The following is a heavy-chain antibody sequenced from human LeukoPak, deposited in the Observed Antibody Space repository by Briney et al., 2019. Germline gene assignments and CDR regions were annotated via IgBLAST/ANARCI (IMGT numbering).Heavy chain of an antibody. V-gene: IGHV1-2*02. J-gene: IGHJ4*02. CDR1: GYTFTSYY. CDR3: ASGSSYDSSGRGFDY. CDR2: INPNSGVT. D-gene: IGHD3-22*01. Sequence: ASVKVSCKASGYTFTSYYMHWVRQAPGQGLEWMGWINPNSGVTNYAQKFQGRVTMTRDTSISTAYMELSRLRFDDTAVYYCASGSSYDSSGRGFDYWGQGTLVTVSS.